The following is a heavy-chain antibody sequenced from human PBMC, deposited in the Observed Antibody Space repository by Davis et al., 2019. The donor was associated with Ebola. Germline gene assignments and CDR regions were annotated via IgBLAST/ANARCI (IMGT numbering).Heavy chain of an antibody. CDR2: ISGSGTYT. V-gene: IGHV3-23*01. CDR1: RLTFSSYV. D-gene: IGHD5-18*01. CDR3: AKRGYSYGTGYYNYGMDV. Sequence: GESLKISCAASRLTFSSYVMSWVRQAPGKGLEWVSTISGSGTYTYYADSVKGRFTISRDNSKNTLYLQMNSLRAEDTAVYYCAKRGYSYGTGYYNYGMDVWGQGTTVTVSS. J-gene: IGHJ6*02.